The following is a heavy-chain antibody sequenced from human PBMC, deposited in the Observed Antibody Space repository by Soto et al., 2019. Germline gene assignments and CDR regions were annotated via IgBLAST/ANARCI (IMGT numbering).Heavy chain of an antibody. CDR3: ARGDGTIFVQPVDY. J-gene: IGHJ4*02. Sequence: EVQLVESGGGLVKPGGSLRLSCAASGFTFSSYSMNWVRQAPGKGLXWVSSISSSSSYIYYADSVKGRFTISRDNAKNSLYLQMNSLRAEDTAVYYCARGDGTIFVQPVDYWGQGTLVTVSS. CDR2: ISSSSSYI. D-gene: IGHD3-3*01. V-gene: IGHV3-21*01. CDR1: GFTFSSYS.